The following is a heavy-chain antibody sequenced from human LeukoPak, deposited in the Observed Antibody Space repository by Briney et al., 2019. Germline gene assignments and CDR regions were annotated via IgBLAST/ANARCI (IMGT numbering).Heavy chain of an antibody. CDR2: LNPNSGGT. CDR1: GYTFTGYY. Sequence: GASVKVSCKASGYTFTGYYMRWVRQAPGQGLEWMGRLNPNSGGTNYAQKFQGRVTMTRDTSISTAYMELSRLRSDDTAVYYCASSSGYYYVADYWGQGTLVTVSS. J-gene: IGHJ4*02. CDR3: ASSSGYYYVADY. D-gene: IGHD3-22*01. V-gene: IGHV1-2*06.